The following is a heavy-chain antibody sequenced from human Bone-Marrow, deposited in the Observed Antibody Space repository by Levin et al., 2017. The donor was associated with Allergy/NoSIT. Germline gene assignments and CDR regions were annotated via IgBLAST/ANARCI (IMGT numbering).Heavy chain of an antibody. CDR3: ARVPRTDLSWFDP. Sequence: PSQTLSLTCAVSGYPITNGHYWGWIRQPPGKGLEWIGNIFHRGNTYYNPSLESRVSISLDTSKNQFSLKVNSVTAADTAVYYCARVPRTDLSWFDPWGQGIVVIVSS. J-gene: IGHJ5*02. V-gene: IGHV4-38-2*01. CDR1: GYPITNGHY. D-gene: IGHD3/OR15-3a*01. CDR2: IFHRGNT.